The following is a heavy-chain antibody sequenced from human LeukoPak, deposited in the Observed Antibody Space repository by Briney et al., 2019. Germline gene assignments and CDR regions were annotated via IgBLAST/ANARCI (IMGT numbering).Heavy chain of an antibody. V-gene: IGHV3-21*01. CDR3: ARDPENLVAGYFDS. D-gene: IGHD6-19*01. CDR2: ISSSSSYI. J-gene: IGHJ4*02. Sequence: GGSLRLSCAASGFTFSSYSMTWVRQAPGKGLEWVSSISSSSSYIYYADSVKGRFTISRDNAKNSLYLQMNSLRAEDTAVYYCARDPENLVAGYFDSWAREPWSPSPQ. CDR1: GFTFSSYS.